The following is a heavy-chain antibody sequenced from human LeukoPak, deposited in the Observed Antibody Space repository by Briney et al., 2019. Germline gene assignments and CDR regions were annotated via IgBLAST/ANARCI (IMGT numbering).Heavy chain of an antibody. CDR2: IYYSGST. CDR3: ARHGYYDSSGYSDY. V-gene: IGHV4-39*01. CDR1: GGSISSSSYY. Sequence: PSETLSLTRAVSGGSISSSSYYWGWIRQPPGKGLEWIGSIYYSGSTYYNPSLKSRVTISVDTSKNQFSLKLSSVTAADTAVYYCARHGYYDSSGYSDYWGQGTLVTVSS. J-gene: IGHJ4*02. D-gene: IGHD3-22*01.